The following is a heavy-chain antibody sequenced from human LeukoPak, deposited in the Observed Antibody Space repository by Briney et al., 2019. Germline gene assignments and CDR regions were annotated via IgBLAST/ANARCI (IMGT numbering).Heavy chain of an antibody. J-gene: IGHJ3*02. Sequence: ASVKVSCKASGYTFTSYGISWVRQAPGQGLEWMGWISAYNGNTNYAQKLQGRVTMTTDTSTSTAYMELRSLRSDDTAVYYCAKLGLGYCSSTSCLTDAFDIWGQGTMVTVSS. CDR1: GYTFTSYG. CDR2: ISAYNGNT. V-gene: IGHV1-18*01. CDR3: AKLGLGYCSSTSCLTDAFDI. D-gene: IGHD2-2*01.